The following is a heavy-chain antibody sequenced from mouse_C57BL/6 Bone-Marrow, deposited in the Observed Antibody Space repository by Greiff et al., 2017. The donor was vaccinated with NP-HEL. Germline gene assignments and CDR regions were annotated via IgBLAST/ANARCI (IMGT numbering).Heavy chain of an antibody. J-gene: IGHJ4*01. D-gene: IGHD2-2*01. CDR2: ISSICIP. V-gene: IGHV3-8*01. Sequence: EVKLVESGPGLANPSPPLSLPCSFPFSSLPRASWPWLLPFPGNTLEYMGYISSICIPSYNPTLKSRISITRDTSKNQYYLQLNSVTTEDTATYYCARYKDWFYAMDYWGQGTSVTVSS. CDR1: FSSLPRAS. CDR3: ARYKDWFYAMDY.